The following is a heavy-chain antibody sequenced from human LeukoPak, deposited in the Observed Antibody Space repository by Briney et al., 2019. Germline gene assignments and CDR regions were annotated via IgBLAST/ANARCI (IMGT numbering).Heavy chain of an antibody. D-gene: IGHD3-3*01. CDR3: ARDSDFWSGYSPNWFDP. CDR2: IKSKTDGGTA. CDR1: GFTFSNAW. Sequence: PGGSLRLSCAASGFTFSNAWMNWVRQAPGKGLEWVGRIKSKTDGGTADYATPVKGRFTISRDDSKNTLYLQMNSLKTEDTAVYYCARDSDFWSGYSPNWFDPWGQGALVTVSS. J-gene: IGHJ5*02. V-gene: IGHV3-15*07.